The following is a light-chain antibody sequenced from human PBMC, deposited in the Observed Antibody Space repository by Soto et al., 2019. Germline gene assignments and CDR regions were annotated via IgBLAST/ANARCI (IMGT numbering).Light chain of an antibody. V-gene: IGLV2-14*01. CDR1: SSDIGGYNY. Sequence: QSVLTQPASVSGSPGQSITISCTGTSSDIGGYNYVSWYQQHPGNAPKLIIYDVTNRPSGVSNRFSGSKSGDTASLTISGLLAEDEADYYCSSSTSSTTLSIFGGGTKLTVL. J-gene: IGLJ2*01. CDR3: SSSTSSTTLSI. CDR2: DVT.